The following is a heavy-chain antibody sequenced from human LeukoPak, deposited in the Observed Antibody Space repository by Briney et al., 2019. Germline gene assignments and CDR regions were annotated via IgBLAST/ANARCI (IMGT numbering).Heavy chain of an antibody. J-gene: IGHJ1*01. CDR1: GGSFSGYY. CDR3: ARGNSYYDSSDYFPWESFQH. Sequence: SETLSLTCAVYGGSFSGYYWSWLRQPPGKGLEWIGEINHSGSTHSNPSLKSRVTISVETSKNQFSLKLSSVTAADTAVYYCARGNSYYDSSDYFPWESFQHWGQGTLVTVSS. D-gene: IGHD3-22*01. CDR2: INHSGST. V-gene: IGHV4-34*01.